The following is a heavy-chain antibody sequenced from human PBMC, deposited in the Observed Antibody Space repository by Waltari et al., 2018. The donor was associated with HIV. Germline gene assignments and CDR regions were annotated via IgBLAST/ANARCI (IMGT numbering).Heavy chain of an antibody. J-gene: IGHJ4*02. CDR2: ISYDGSNK. V-gene: IGHV3-30-3*01. CDR1: GFPLRSYA. CDR3: ARGGYGWLPDGY. D-gene: IGHD5-18*01. Sequence: QVQLVESGGGVVQPGRSLRLSCAASGFPLRSYAIHWVRQAPGKGLEWVAVISYDGSNKYYADSVKGRFTISRDNSKNTLYLQMNSLRAEDTAVYYCARGGYGWLPDGYWGQGTLVTVSS.